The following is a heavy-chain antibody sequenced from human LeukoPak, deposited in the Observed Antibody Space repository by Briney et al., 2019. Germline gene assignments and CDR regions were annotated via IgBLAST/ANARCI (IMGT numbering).Heavy chain of an antibody. V-gene: IGHV4-4*07. CDR3: ARGGYYGSGNDFRFDP. CDR1: GNSFGDYY. Sequence: PSETLSLTCTVSGNSFGDYYWSWIRQPAGKGLEWIGRIYTSGSTTYNPSLKSRVTISVDTSKNQFSLKLSSVTAADTAVYYCARGGYYGSGNDFRFDPWGQGTLVTVSS. CDR2: IYTSGST. J-gene: IGHJ5*02. D-gene: IGHD3-10*01.